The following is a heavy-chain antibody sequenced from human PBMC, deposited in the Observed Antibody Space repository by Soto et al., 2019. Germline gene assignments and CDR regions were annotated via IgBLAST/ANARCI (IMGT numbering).Heavy chain of an antibody. Sequence: EVQVVESGGGLVQPGGSLRLSCAASGFSVSSNYMSWVRQAPGKGLEWVSVIYSGGDIYYADSVEGRFTTSRDISKNSLDLQMNSLRAEDTAVYYGARDRRDGDTIWGQGVLVTVSS. V-gene: IGHV3-66*01. D-gene: IGHD3-3*01. CDR1: GFSVSSNY. CDR3: ARDRRDGDTI. J-gene: IGHJ4*02. CDR2: IYSGGDI.